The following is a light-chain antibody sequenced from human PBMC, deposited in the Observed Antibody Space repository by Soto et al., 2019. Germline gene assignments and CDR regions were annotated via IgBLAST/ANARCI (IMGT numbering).Light chain of an antibody. V-gene: IGLV2-14*01. J-gene: IGLJ1*01. Sequence: QSVLTQPASVSGSPGQSITISCTGTSSDVGGYNYVSWYQQYPGKAPKLMIYEVSNRPSGVSNRSSGSKSGNTASLTISGLQAEDEADYYCCSSGGSPTYVFGTGTKLTVL. CDR2: EVS. CDR3: CSSGGSPTYV. CDR1: SSDVGGYNY.